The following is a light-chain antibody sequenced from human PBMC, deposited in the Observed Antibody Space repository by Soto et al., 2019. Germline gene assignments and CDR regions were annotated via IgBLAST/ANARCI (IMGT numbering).Light chain of an antibody. CDR2: DAS. Sequence: PGERATLSCRTSQSINSALAWYQQKPGQAPSLLIYDASNRANGIPARFSGSGSGTDFTLTISSAEPEDSAVYYCQQRSVWVTFGQGTRLEIK. CDR1: QSINSA. J-gene: IGKJ5*01. CDR3: QQRSVWVT. V-gene: IGKV3-11*01.